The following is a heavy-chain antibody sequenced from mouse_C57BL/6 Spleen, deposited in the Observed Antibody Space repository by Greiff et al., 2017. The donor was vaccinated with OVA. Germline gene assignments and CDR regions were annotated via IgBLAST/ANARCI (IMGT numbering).Heavy chain of an antibody. CDR3: AANWEGY. CDR2: IDPSDSYT. CDR1: GYTFTSYW. D-gene: IGHD4-1*01. Sequence: QVQLQQPGAELVKPGASVKLSCKASGYTFTSYWMQWVKQRPGQGLEWIGEIDPSDSYTNYNQKFKGKATLTVDTASSTAYMQLSSLTSEDSAVYYCAANWEGYWGQGTTLTVSS. V-gene: IGHV1-50*01. J-gene: IGHJ2*01.